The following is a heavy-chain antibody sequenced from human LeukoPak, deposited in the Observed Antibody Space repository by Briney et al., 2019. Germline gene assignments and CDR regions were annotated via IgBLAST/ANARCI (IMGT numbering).Heavy chain of an antibody. V-gene: IGHV4-34*01. CDR1: GGSFSGYY. CDR3: ARVFGGPHYNWFDP. Sequence: PSETLSLTCAVYGGSFSGYYWSWIRQPPGKGLEWIGEINHSGSTNYNPSLKSRVTISVDTSKNQFSLKLSSVTAADTAVYYCARVFGGPHYNWFDPWGQGTLVTVSS. CDR2: INHSGST. J-gene: IGHJ5*02. D-gene: IGHD3-10*01.